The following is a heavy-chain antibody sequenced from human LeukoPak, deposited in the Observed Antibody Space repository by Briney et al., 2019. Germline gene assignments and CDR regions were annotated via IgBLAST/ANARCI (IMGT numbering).Heavy chain of an antibody. J-gene: IGHJ4*02. CDR1: GGTFSSYA. V-gene: IGHV1-69*13. CDR3: ARTKDIVVVPAALSYYFDY. D-gene: IGHD2-2*01. CDR2: IIPIFGTA. Sequence: SVKVSCKASGGTFSSYAISWVRQAPGQGLEWMGGIIPIFGTANYAQKFQGRVTITADESTSTAYMELSSVRSEDTAVYYCARTKDIVVVPAALSYYFDYWGQGTLVTVSS.